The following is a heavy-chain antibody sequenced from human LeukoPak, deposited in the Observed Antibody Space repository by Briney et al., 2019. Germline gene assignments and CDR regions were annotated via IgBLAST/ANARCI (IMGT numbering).Heavy chain of an antibody. D-gene: IGHD3-22*01. J-gene: IGHJ3*02. CDR1: GGSISSGDYY. CDR2: IHYSGST. CDR3: AREGSRESSGYSLPDAFDI. V-gene: IGHV4-30-4*08. Sequence: SETLSLTCTVSGGSISSGDYYWSWIRQPPGKGLEWIGYIHYSGSTYYNPSLKSRVTISVDTSKNQFSLKLSSVTAADTAVYYCAREGSRESSGYSLPDAFDIWGQGTMVTVSS.